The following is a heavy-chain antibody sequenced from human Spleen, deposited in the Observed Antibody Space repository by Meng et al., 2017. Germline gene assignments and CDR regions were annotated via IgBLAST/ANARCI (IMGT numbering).Heavy chain of an antibody. Sequence: QIQLWRAGVVMNSAPLSVSCSVNGCSVSCYCCSCIRTPPGKGLEWIGVINHSASTSKNPSLKSRVTIAVDTAKNQFTLKLIFVTAADTDVYYCARGLSVFCGCYYIDYWGQGTLVTVSS. D-gene: IGHD3-3*01. CDR3: ARGLSVFCGCYYIDY. CDR1: GCSVSCYC. J-gene: IGHJ4*02. V-gene: IGHV4-34*01. CDR2: INHSAST.